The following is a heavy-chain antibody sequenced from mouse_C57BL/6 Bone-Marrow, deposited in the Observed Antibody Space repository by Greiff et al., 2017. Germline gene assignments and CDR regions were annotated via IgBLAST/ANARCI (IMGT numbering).Heavy chain of an antibody. CDR2: IYPSDSET. V-gene: IGHV1-61*01. Sequence: QVQLQQPGAELVRPGSSVKLSCKASGYTFTSYWMDWVKQRPGQGLEWIGNIYPSDSETHYNQKFKDKATLTVDKSSSTAYMQLSSLTSEDSAVYYCARSPYGNYVDYAMDYWGQGTSVTVSS. CDR3: ARSPYGNYVDYAMDY. CDR1: GYTFTSYW. D-gene: IGHD2-1*01. J-gene: IGHJ4*01.